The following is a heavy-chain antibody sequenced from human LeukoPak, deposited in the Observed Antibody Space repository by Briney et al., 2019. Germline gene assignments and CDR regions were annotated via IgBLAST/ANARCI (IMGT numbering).Heavy chain of an antibody. CDR2: MNPNSGNT. CDR3: ARSRSYYYDSSGYSDY. J-gene: IGHJ4*02. CDR1: GYTFTSYD. V-gene: IGHV1-8*01. Sequence: GASVKVSCKASGYTFTSYDINWVRQATGQGLEWMGWMNPNSGNTDYAQKFQGRVTMTRNTSISTAYMELSSLRSEDTAVYYCARSRSYYYDSSGYSDYWGQGTLVTVSS. D-gene: IGHD3-22*01.